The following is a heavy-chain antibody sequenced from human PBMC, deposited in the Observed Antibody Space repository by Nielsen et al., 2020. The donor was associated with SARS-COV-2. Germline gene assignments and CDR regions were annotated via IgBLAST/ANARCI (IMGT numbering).Heavy chain of an antibody. CDR2: ISYDGSNK. CDR3: AGWS. CDR1: GFTFSSYG. J-gene: IGHJ5*02. Sequence: GGSLRLSCAASGFTFSSYGMHWVRQAPGKGLEWVAVISYDGSNKYYADSVKGRFTISRDNAKNSLYLQMNSLRAEDTAVYYCAGWSWGQGTLVTVSS. V-gene: IGHV3-30*03.